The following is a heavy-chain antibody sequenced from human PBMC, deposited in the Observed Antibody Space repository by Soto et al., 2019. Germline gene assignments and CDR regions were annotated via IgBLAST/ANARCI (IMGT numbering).Heavy chain of an antibody. J-gene: IGHJ4*02. D-gene: IGHD5-12*01. CDR2: ISYSGVST. V-gene: IGHV3-23*01. Sequence: CCEASGGTIRGNGVTWVRPDPGKGLEWVSAISYSGVSTYYADSVKGRFTISRDSSENTLSLQMNSLRVDDTAVYYCARTRGYSDYDLDYWGQGTLVSVSS. CDR1: GGTIRGNG. CDR3: ARTRGYSDYDLDY.